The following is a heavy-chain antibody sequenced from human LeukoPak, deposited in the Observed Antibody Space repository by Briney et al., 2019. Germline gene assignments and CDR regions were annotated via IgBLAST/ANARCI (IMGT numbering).Heavy chain of an antibody. Sequence: ASVKVSCKASGYTFTSYDINWVRQATGQGLEWMGWMNPNSGNTGYAQKFQGRVTMTRNTSISTAYLQWSSLKASDTAMYYCARPSGPDYYDSSGYSYYFDYWGQGTLVTVSS. V-gene: IGHV1-8*01. CDR1: GYTFTSYD. CDR3: ARPSGPDYYDSSGYSYYFDY. D-gene: IGHD3-22*01. J-gene: IGHJ4*02. CDR2: MNPNSGNT.